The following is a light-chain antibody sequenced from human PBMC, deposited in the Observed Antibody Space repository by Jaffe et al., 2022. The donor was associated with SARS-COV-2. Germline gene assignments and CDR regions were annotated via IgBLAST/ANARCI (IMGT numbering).Light chain of an antibody. J-gene: IGKJ4*01. CDR3: QQANSFPPT. CDR2: AAS. CDR1: QAISSW. Sequence: DIQMTQSPSSVSASVGDRVTITCRASQAISSWLAWYQQKPGKAPKLLIYAASSLQSGVPSRFSGSGSGTDFTLTISSLKPEDFATYYCQQANSFPPTFGGGTKVEIK. V-gene: IGKV1-12*01.